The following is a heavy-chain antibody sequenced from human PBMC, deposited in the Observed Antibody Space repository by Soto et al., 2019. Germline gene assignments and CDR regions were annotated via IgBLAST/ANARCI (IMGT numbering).Heavy chain of an antibody. Sequence: VESLISSCNASGYRFTRYGLGWVIQMPGKGLEWMGIIHPDDSDTRYSPSFQGLVTISADKSINTAYLQWSGLKASDTAMYFCARPFDTRGWYDYWGQGTMVTVSS. V-gene: IGHV5-51*01. CDR3: ARPFDTRGWYDY. CDR2: IHPDDSDT. D-gene: IGHD6-19*01. CDR1: GYRFTRYG. J-gene: IGHJ4*02.